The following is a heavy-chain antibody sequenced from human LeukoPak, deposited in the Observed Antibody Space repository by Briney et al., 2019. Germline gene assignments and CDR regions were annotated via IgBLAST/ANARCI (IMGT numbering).Heavy chain of an antibody. CDR3: ATDWNYVIGYTYYYMDV. Sequence: PGGSLRLSCAASGFTFSNAWMSWVRQAPGKGLEWVGRVKSKADGGTTDYAAPVKGRFTISRDDSKNTLYLQMNSLKTEDTAVYYCATDWNYVIGYTYYYMDVWGKGTTVTVSS. CDR2: VKSKADGGTT. V-gene: IGHV3-15*01. D-gene: IGHD5-24*01. CDR1: GFTFSNAW. J-gene: IGHJ6*03.